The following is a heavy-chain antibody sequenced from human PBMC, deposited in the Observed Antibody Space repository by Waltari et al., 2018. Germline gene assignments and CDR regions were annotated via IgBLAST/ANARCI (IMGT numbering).Heavy chain of an antibody. CDR3: ARGLMTTVELDY. Sequence: QLQLQESGPGLVKPSETLSLTCTVSGGSISSSSYYWGWIRQPPGKGLEWIGSIYYSGSTYYNPSLKIRVTISVDTSKNQFSLKLSSVTAADTAVYYCARGLMTTVELDYWGQGTLVTVSS. J-gene: IGHJ4*02. D-gene: IGHD4-17*01. CDR2: IYYSGST. V-gene: IGHV4-39*01. CDR1: GGSISSSSYY.